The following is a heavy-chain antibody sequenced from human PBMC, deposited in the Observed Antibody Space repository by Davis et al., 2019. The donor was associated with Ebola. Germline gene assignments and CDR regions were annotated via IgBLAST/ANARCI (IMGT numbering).Heavy chain of an antibody. CDR1: GGSFSGYY. Sequence: SETLSLTCAVYGGSFSGYYWSWIRQLPGKGLEWIGEINHSGSTNYNPSLQSRVTISVDTSKNQFSLKLSSVTAADTAVYYCARGRRYSYGPPRYWGQGTLVTVSS. CDR2: INHSGST. D-gene: IGHD5-18*01. J-gene: IGHJ4*02. CDR3: ARGRRYSYGPPRY. V-gene: IGHV4-34*01.